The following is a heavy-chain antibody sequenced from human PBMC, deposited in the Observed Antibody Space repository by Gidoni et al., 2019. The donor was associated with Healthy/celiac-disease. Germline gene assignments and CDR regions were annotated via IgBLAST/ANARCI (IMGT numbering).Heavy chain of an antibody. D-gene: IGHD6-13*01. CDR1: GYSFTSYW. CDR2: IDPSDSYT. J-gene: IGHJ5*02. Sequence: EVQLVQSGAEVKKPGESLSINCKGSGYSFTSYWIRWVRQMPGKGLEWMGRIDPSDSYTNYSPSFQGHVTISADKSISTAYLQWSSLKASDTAMYYCARNRIAADDSFDPWGQGTLVTVSS. CDR3: ARNRIAADDSFDP. V-gene: IGHV5-10-1*03.